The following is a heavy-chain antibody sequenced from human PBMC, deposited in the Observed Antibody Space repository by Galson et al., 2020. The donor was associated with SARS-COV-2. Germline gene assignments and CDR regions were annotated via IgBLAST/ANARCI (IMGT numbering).Heavy chain of an antibody. CDR2: IDWDDDK. D-gene: IGHD6-19*01. CDR1: GFSLSTSGMC. CDR3: ARTSIAVDLGPYYYYGMDV. J-gene: IGHJ6*02. V-gene: IGHV2-70*01. Sequence: SGPTLVKPTQTLTLTCTFSGFSLSTSGMCVSWIRQPPGKALEWLAPIDWDDDKYYSTSLKTRPTIPKDTSKNQVVLTMTNMDPVDTATYYCARTSIAVDLGPYYYYGMDVWGQGTTVTVSS.